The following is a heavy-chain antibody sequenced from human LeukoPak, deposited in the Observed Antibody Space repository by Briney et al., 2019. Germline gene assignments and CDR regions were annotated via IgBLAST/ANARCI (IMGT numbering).Heavy chain of an antibody. J-gene: IGHJ3*02. D-gene: IGHD5-12*01. CDR1: GYSFTSYW. Sequence: GESLQISCKGSGYSFTSYWIGWVRQMPGKGLEWMGIIYPGDSDTRYSPSFQGQVTISADKSISTAYLQWSSLKASDTAMYYCARLGSVATIKGGDAFDIWGQGTMVTVSS. CDR2: IYPGDSDT. V-gene: IGHV5-51*01. CDR3: ARLGSVATIKGGDAFDI.